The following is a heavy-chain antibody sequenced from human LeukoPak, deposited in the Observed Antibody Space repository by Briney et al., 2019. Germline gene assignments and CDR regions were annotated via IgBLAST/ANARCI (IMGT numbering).Heavy chain of an antibody. V-gene: IGHV4-59*12. CDR1: GGSISSYY. CDR3: ARLHATPFFNY. Sequence: PSETLSLTCTVSGGSISSYYWSWIRQPPGKGLEWIGYIYYSGSTNYNPSLKSRVTISVDTSKNQFSLKLSSVTAADTAIYYCARLHATPFFNYWGQGTLVTVSS. CDR2: IYYSGST. J-gene: IGHJ4*02. D-gene: IGHD4-11*01.